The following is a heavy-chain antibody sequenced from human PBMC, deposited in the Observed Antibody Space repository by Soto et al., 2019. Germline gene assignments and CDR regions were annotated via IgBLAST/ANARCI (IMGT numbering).Heavy chain of an antibody. D-gene: IGHD1-20*01. J-gene: IGHJ3*01. CDR1: GGSVSSGNYF. V-gene: IGHV4-39*01. CDR3: ARRLIDSWKQGHAFDF. Sequence: QLQLQESGPGLVKPAETLSLKCAVSGGSVSSGNYFWGWIRQPPGKGLEWIGNIYYNGDTYYSPSLKSRVTMSVDTAQNQFSLRLTSVTAADTAVYYCARRLIDSWKQGHAFDFWGQGTLVTVSS. CDR2: IYYNGDT.